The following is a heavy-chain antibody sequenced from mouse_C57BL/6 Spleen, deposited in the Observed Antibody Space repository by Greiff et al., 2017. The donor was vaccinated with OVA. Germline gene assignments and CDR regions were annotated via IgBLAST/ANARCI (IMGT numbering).Heavy chain of an antibody. CDR2: IYPSDSET. CDR1: GYTFTSYW. V-gene: IGHV1-61*01. Sequence: QVQLQQPGAELVRPGSSVKLSCKASGYTFTSYWMDWVKQRPGQGLEWIGNIYPSDSETHYNQKFKDKATLTVDKSSSTAYMQLSSLTSEDSAVYYCARNYGYYFDYWGQGTTLTVSS. J-gene: IGHJ2*01. CDR3: ARNYGYYFDY. D-gene: IGHD1-2*01.